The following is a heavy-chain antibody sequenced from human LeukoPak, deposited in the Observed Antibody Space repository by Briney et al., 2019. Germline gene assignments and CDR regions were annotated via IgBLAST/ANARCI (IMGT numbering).Heavy chain of an antibody. J-gene: IGHJ4*02. CDR3: ARHDHFWSGYYLG. CDR2: IYYSGST. CDR1: GGSISSSSYY. V-gene: IGHV4-39*01. D-gene: IGHD3-3*02. Sequence: PSETLSLTCTVSGGSISSSSYYWGWIRQPPGKGLEWIGSIYYSGSTYYNPSLKSRVTISVDTSKNQFSLKLSSVTAADTAVYYCARHDHFWSGYYLGWGQGTLVTASS.